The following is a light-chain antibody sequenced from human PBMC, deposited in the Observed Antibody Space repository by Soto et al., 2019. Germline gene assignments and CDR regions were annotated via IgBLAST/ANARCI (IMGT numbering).Light chain of an antibody. CDR2: GAS. J-gene: IGKJ4*01. Sequence: EIVLTQSPGTLSLSPGERATLSCRASKSVSSSYLAWNQQKPGQAPRLLIYGASSRATGIPDRFSGSGSGTDFTLTISRLEPEDSAVYYCQQYGSSSLTFGGGTKVEIK. CDR1: KSVSSSY. CDR3: QQYGSSSLT. V-gene: IGKV3-20*01.